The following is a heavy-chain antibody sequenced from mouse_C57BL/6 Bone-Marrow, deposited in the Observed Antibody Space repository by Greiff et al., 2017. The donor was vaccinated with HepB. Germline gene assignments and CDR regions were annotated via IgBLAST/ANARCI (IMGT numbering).Heavy chain of an antibody. CDR3: AREGLLWPHAMDY. D-gene: IGHD2-1*01. CDR2: IDPSDSYT. CDR1: GYTFTSYW. Sequence: QVQLQQSGAELVKPGASVKLSCKASGYTFTSYWMQWVKQRPGQGLEWIGEIDPSDSYTNYNQKFKGKATLTVDTSSSTAYMQLHSLTSEDSAVYYCAREGLLWPHAMDYWGQGTSVPVS. V-gene: IGHV1-50*01. J-gene: IGHJ4*01.